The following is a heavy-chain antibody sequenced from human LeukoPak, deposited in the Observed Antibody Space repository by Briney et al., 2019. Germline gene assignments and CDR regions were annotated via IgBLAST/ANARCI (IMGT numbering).Heavy chain of an antibody. J-gene: IGHJ4*02. Sequence: ASVKVSCKASGGTFSSYAISWVRQAPGQRLEWMGIINPSGGSTSYAQKFQGRVTMTRDTSTSTVYMELSSLRSEDTAVYYCATLGYSYGYWKYDYWGQGTLVTVSS. CDR1: GGTFSSYA. V-gene: IGHV1-46*03. D-gene: IGHD5-18*01. CDR3: ATLGYSYGYWKYDY. CDR2: INPSGGST.